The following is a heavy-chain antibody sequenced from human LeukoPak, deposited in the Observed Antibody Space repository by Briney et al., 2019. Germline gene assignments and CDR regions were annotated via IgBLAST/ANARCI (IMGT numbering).Heavy chain of an antibody. CDR2: IYHSGST. J-gene: IGHJ3*02. CDR1: GCSISSSSYY. CDR3: ARHLRITMVRGVITDVAFGI. Sequence: PSETLSFTCTVSGCSISSSSYYRGWIRQPPGKGLEWIGSIYHSGSTYYNPSIKSRVTISVDKSKNQYSLKLSSVTAAGKAVYYCARHLRITMVRGVITDVAFGIWGQGTMVTVSS. D-gene: IGHD3-10*01. V-gene: IGHV4-39*01.